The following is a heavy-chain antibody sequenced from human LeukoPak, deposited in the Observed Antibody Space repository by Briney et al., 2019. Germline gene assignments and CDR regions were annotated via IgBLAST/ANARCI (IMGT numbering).Heavy chain of an antibody. CDR2: ISAYNGNT. CDR1: GYTVTSYG. CDR3: ARDGGWQWLVQGFDY. V-gene: IGHV1-18*01. D-gene: IGHD6-19*01. J-gene: IGHJ4*02. Sequence: ASVKVSCKASGYTVTSYGISWVRQAPGQGLEWMGWISAYNGNTNYAQKLQGRVTMTTDTSTSTAYMELSRLRSDATAVYYCARDGGWQWLVQGFDYWGQGTLVTVSS.